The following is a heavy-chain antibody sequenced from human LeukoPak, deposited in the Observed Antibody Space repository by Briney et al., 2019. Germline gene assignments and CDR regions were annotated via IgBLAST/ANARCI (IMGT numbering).Heavy chain of an antibody. CDR1: GFTFSSNY. Sequence: GGSLRLSCAASGFTFSSNYMSWVRQAPGKGLEWVSVIYSGGSTYYADSVKGRFTISRDNSKNTLYLQMNSLRAEDTAVYYCAREVEGSGRFDYWGQGTLVTVSS. CDR2: IYSGGST. CDR3: AREVEGSGRFDY. V-gene: IGHV3-66*01. D-gene: IGHD3-10*01. J-gene: IGHJ4*02.